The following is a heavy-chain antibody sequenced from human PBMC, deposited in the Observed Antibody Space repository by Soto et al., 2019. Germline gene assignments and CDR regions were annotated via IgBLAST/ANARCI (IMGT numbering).Heavy chain of an antibody. CDR1: GGSFSGYY. CDR2: INHSGST. D-gene: IGHD3-3*01. J-gene: IGHJ4*02. V-gene: IGHV4-34*01. Sequence: SETLSLTCAVYGGSFSGYYWSWIRQPPGKGLEWIGEINHSGSTNYNPSLKSRVTISVDTSKNQFSLKLSSVTAADTAVYYCARGITIFGVVNGHFDYWGQGTLVTVSS. CDR3: ARGITIFGVVNGHFDY.